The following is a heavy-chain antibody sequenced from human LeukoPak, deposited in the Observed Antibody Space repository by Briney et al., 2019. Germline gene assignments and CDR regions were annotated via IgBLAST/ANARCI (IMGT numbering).Heavy chain of an antibody. CDR2: FDPEDGET. J-gene: IGHJ3*01. Sequence: VASVKVSCKLSGYTLTELPMHWVRQAPGKGLQWMGGFDPEDGETIYAQKFQGRVTMTQDTSTDTAYMELSSLTYEDTAVYYCATPSFFGVVISACHFWGQGTKVTVSS. V-gene: IGHV1-24*01. CDR3: ATPSFFGVVISACHF. D-gene: IGHD3-3*01. CDR1: GYTLTELP.